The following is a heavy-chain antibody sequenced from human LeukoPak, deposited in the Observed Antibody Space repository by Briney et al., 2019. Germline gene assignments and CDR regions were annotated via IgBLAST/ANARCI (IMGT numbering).Heavy chain of an antibody. J-gene: IGHJ3*02. CDR2: IYSSGST. CDR1: GVSISSGSNY. CDR3: ARSDGYGLVGI. Sequence: SETLSLTCRVSGVSISSGSNYWGWIRQPPGKTLEWIGSIYSSGSTYYNASLKSRVIILIDTAKNHFSLNLSSVTAADTAVYYCARSDGYGLVGIWGQGTMVTVSS. D-gene: IGHD3-10*01. V-gene: IGHV4-39*07.